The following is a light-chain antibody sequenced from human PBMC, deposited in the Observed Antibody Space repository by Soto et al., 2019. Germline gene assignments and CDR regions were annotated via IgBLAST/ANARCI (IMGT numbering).Light chain of an antibody. J-gene: IGLJ3*02. V-gene: IGLV1-44*01. CDR2: ANN. CDR1: SSNIVSEH. CDR3: AAWDDSLKGWV. Sequence: QSVLTQPPSASVTPGQRVTISCSGSSSNIVSEHVTWYQQVPGTAPKLLIYANNQRPSGVPDRFSVSKSGTSASLAIGGLQSEDEADYYCAAWDDSLKGWVFGGGTKVTVL.